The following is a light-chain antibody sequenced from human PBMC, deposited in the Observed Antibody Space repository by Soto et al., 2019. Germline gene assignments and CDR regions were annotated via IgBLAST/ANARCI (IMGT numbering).Light chain of an antibody. CDR1: QSVSSY. CDR2: DAS. CDR3: QQRTNWPRT. Sequence: EIVLTQSPATLSLSPGERATLSCRASQSVSSYLAWYQQKPGQAPRLLIFDASNRATAIPARFSGSGSGTDCTLTNSSLEPEEFAGYYCQQRTNWPRTFGQGTKLEIK. V-gene: IGKV3-11*01. J-gene: IGKJ2*01.